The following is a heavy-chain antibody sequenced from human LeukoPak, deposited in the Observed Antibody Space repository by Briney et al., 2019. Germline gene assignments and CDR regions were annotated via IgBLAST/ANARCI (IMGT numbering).Heavy chain of an antibody. CDR2: INHSGST. CDR3: GRDRLLWFGELDF. D-gene: IGHD3-10*01. CDR1: GGSFSGYY. J-gene: IGHJ4*02. V-gene: IGHV4-34*01. Sequence: SETLSLTCAVYGGSFSGYYWSWIRQPPGKGLEWIGEINHSGSTNYNPSLKSRVTISVDMSKNQISLKLSSVTAADTAVYYCGRDRLLWFGELDFWGQGTLVIVSS.